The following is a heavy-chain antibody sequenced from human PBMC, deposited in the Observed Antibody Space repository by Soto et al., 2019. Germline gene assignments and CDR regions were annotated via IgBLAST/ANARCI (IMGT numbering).Heavy chain of an antibody. D-gene: IGHD6-6*01. CDR3: AREGSSSSYNWFDP. J-gene: IGHJ5*02. V-gene: IGHV4-59*01. CDR2: IYYSGST. Sequence: SETLSLTCTVSGGSISSYYWSWIRQPPGKGLEWIGYIYYSGSTNYNPSLKSRVTISVDTSKNQFSLKLSSVTAADTAVYYCAREGSSSSYNWFDPCGQGTLVTVSS. CDR1: GGSISSYY.